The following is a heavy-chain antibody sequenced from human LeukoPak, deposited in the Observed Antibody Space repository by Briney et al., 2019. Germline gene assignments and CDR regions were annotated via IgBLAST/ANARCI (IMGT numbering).Heavy chain of an antibody. V-gene: IGHV3-30-3*01. CDR2: ISYDGSNK. J-gene: IGHJ4*02. CDR3: ARDCGYSSSWYQVDY. D-gene: IGHD6-13*01. Sequence: PGRSLRLSCAASGFTFSSYAMHWVRQAPGKGLEWVAVISYDGSNKYYADSVKGRFTISRDNSKNTLYLQMNSLRAEDTAVYYCARDCGYSSSWYQVDYWGQGTLVTVSS. CDR1: GFTFSSYA.